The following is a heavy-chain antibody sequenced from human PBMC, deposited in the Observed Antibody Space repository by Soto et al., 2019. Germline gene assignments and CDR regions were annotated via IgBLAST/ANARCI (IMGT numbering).Heavy chain of an antibody. CDR3: ARLVASETGYGMDV. V-gene: IGHV3-21*06. J-gene: IGHJ6*02. D-gene: IGHD3-9*01. Sequence: GGSLRLSCAASGFISSSHNMNWVRQAPGKGLEWVSSITGSSSYIFYADSVKGRFTISRDNAKNTVYLQMNSLRAEDTGVYYCARLVASETGYGMDVWGQGTTVTVSS. CDR2: ITGSSSYI. CDR1: GFISSSHN.